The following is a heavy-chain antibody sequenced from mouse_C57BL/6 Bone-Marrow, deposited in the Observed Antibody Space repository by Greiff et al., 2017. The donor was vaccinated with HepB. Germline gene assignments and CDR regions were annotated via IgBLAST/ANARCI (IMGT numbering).Heavy chain of an antibody. Sequence: QVQLQQSGPELVKPGASVKISCKASGYAFSSSWMNWVKQRPGKGLEWIGRIYPGDGDTNYNGKFKGKATLTADKSSSTAYMQLSSLTSEDSAVYFCARSPLDAYWGQGTLVTVSA. J-gene: IGHJ3*01. CDR3: ARSPLDAY. V-gene: IGHV1-82*01. CDR2: IYPGDGDT. CDR1: GYAFSSSW.